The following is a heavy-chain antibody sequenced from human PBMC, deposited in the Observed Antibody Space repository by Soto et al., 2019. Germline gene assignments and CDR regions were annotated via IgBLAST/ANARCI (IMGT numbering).Heavy chain of an antibody. CDR3: ARHRIEVVWRGFDF. J-gene: IGHJ4*02. Sequence: SETLSLTCTVSTDSSSFSNSYWGWIRQPPGKGLQWIGSSSYNGGTFYNPSLKGRVVISFDTSKKQSSLQVTSVTAADTAVYFCARHRIEVVWRGFDFWGQGSPVTVSS. D-gene: IGHD3-10*01. V-gene: IGHV4-39*01. CDR1: TDSSSFSNSY. CDR2: SSYNGGT.